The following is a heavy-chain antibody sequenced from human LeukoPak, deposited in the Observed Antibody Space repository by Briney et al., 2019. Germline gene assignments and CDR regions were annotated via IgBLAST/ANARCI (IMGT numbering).Heavy chain of an antibody. CDR3: ARDRVVVPAAFDY. CDR1: GYTFTSYS. J-gene: IGHJ4*02. V-gene: IGHV1-18*01. D-gene: IGHD2-2*01. Sequence: GASVKVSCKASGYTFTSYSINWVRQAPGQGLEWMGWISAYNGNTKYAQKLQGRVTMTTDTSTSTAYMELSRLRSDDTAVYYCARDRVVVPAAFDYWGQGTLVTVSS. CDR2: ISAYNGNT.